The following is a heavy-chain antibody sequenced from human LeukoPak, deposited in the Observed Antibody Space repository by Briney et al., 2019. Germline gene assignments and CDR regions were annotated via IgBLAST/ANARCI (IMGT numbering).Heavy chain of an antibody. Sequence: GASVKVSCKGAGYTFTSYDINWVRQATGQGLEWMGWMNPNSGNTGYAQKFQGRVTMTRNTSISTAYMELSSLRSEDTAVYYCARYCSGGSCYSVAFDPWGQGTLVTVSS. CDR1: GYTFTSYD. D-gene: IGHD2-15*01. J-gene: IGHJ5*02. CDR2: MNPNSGNT. CDR3: ARYCSGGSCYSVAFDP. V-gene: IGHV1-8*01.